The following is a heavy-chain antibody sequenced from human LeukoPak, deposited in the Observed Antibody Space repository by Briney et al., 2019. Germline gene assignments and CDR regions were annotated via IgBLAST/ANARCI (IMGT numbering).Heavy chain of an antibody. D-gene: IGHD1-26*01. CDR3: ARSSISSYYED. Sequence: GWSLRLSCAGSGFTVSSSYMSWVRQAPGRGLEWVSILYSGGSIFYADSVKGRFTISRDISKNMLHLQMNSLRADDTAVYYCARSSISSYYEDWGQGTLVTVSS. CDR2: LYSGGSI. CDR1: GFTVSSSY. J-gene: IGHJ4*02. V-gene: IGHV3-66*01.